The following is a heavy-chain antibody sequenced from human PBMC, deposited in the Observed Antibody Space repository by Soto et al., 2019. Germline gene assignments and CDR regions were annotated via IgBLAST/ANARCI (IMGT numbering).Heavy chain of an antibody. J-gene: IGHJ4*02. CDR3: AKARGYSYGDLFDY. V-gene: IGHV3-9*02. D-gene: IGHD5-18*01. CDR2: ISWNSGSI. CDR1: AFSSEGYG. Sequence: SLRLSCAPGAFSSEGYGMHWVRQAPGKGLEWVSGISWNSGSIGYADSVKGRFTISRDNAKNSLYLQMNSLRAEDTALYYCAKARGYSYGDLFDYWGQGTLVTV.